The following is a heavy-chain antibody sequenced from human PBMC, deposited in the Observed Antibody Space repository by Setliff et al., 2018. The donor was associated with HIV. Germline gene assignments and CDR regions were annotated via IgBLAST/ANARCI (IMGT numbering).Heavy chain of an antibody. CDR2: INHSGRT. D-gene: IGHD6-13*01. CDR3: VRVSCSSWYSIPRNYYYSMDV. Sequence: PSETLSLTCAVYGGSSSGYCWSWIRQPPGKGLEWIGEINHSGRTKYNPSLKSRVTTSVDTSKNQFPLRLSSVTAADTAVYYCVRVSCSSWYSIPRNYYYSMDVWGEGTTVTVSS. CDR1: GGSSSGYC. J-gene: IGHJ6*03. V-gene: IGHV4-34*01.